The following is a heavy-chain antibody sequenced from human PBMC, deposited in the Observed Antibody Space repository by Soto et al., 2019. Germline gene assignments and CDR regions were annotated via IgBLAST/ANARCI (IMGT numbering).Heavy chain of an antibody. V-gene: IGHV3-23*01. D-gene: IGHD3-3*01. CDR1: GFTFSSYA. CDR2: ISGSGGST. Sequence: PGGSLRLSCAASGFTFSSYAMSWVRQAPGKGLEWVSAISGSGGSTYYADSVKGRFTISRDDSKNTLYLQMNSLRAEDTAVYYCSTSAYYDFWRGSLDYLGPGTLLNVSS. CDR3: STSAYYDFWRGSLDY. J-gene: IGHJ4*02.